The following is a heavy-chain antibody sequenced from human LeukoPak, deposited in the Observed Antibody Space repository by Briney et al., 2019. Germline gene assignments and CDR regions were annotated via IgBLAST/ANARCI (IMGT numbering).Heavy chain of an antibody. D-gene: IGHD4-11*01. CDR3: ARDKGDYGNYYWFDP. J-gene: IGHJ5*02. CDR2: IYYSGST. V-gene: IGHV4-59*01. Sequence: SETLSLTCTVSGGSISSYYWSWIRQAPGKGLEWIGYIYYSGSTNYNPSLKSRVTISVDTSKNQFSLKLRSVTAADTAVYYCARDKGDYGNYYWFDPWGQGTLVTVSS. CDR1: GGSISSYY.